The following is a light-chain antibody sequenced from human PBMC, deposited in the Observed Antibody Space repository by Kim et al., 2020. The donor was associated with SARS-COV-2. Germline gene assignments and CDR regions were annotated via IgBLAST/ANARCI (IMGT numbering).Light chain of an antibody. CDR1: QGIANS. Sequence: SVGDTVTITCRASQGIANSLAWFQQRPGKAPKCLMYATSTLRSGVPSKFSGGGSRTEFTLTISSLQPEDSATYYCQQYNTYPWTFGQGTKVDIK. V-gene: IGKV1-16*02. CDR2: ATS. CDR3: QQYNTYPWT. J-gene: IGKJ1*01.